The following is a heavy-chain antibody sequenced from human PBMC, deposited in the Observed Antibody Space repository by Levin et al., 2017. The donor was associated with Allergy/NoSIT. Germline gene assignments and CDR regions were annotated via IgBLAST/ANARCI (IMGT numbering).Heavy chain of an antibody. V-gene: IGHV3-66*01. CDR1: GFTVSSNY. CDR3: ARAFSMVRGVPREDAFDI. D-gene: IGHD3-10*01. CDR2: IYSGGST. Sequence: GGSLRLSCAASGFTVSSNYMSWVRQAPGKGLEWVSVIYSGGSTYYADSVKGRFTISRDNSKNTLYLQMNSLRAEDTAVYYCARAFSMVRGVPREDAFDIWGQGTMVTVSS. J-gene: IGHJ3*02.